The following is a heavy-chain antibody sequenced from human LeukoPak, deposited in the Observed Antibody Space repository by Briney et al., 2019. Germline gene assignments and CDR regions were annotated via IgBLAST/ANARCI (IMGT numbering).Heavy chain of an antibody. Sequence: ASVNVSCKASGGTFSSYAISWVRQAPGQGLEWMGGIIPIFGTANYAQKFQGRVTITADESTSTAYMELSSLRSEDTAVYYCAREIRGGAFDIWGQGTMVTVSS. CDR2: IIPIFGTA. J-gene: IGHJ3*02. D-gene: IGHD3-10*01. V-gene: IGHV1-69*13. CDR3: AREIRGGAFDI. CDR1: GGTFSSYA.